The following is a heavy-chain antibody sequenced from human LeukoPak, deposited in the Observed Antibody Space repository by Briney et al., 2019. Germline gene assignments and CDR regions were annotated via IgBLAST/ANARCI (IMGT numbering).Heavy chain of an antibody. CDR2: INWNGGST. V-gene: IGHV3-20*04. Sequence: GGSLRLSCAASGFTFDDYGMSWVRQAPGKGLEWVSGINWNGGSTGYADSVKGRFTISRDNAKNSLYLQMNSLRAEDTALYYCARVSGLGSYYDSSGYPDYWGQGALVTVSS. D-gene: IGHD3-22*01. CDR3: ARVSGLGSYYDSSGYPDY. CDR1: GFTFDDYG. J-gene: IGHJ4*02.